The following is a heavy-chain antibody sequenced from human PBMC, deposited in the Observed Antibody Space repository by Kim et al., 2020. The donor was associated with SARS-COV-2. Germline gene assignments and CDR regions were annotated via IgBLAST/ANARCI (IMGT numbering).Heavy chain of an antibody. CDR1: GYTFTSYG. CDR2: ISAYNGNT. V-gene: IGHV1-18*01. J-gene: IGHJ6*02. Sequence: ASVKVSCKASGYTFTSYGISWVRQAPGQGLEWMGWISAYNGNTNYAQKLQGRVTMTTDTSTSTAYMELRSLRSDDTAVYYCAREREQQQERDGMDVWGQGTTVTVSS. D-gene: IGHD6-13*01. CDR3: AREREQQQERDGMDV.